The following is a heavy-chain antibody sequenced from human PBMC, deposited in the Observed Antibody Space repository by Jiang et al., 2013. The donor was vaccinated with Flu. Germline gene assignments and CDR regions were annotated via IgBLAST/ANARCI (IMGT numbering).Heavy chain of an antibody. V-gene: IGHV5-51*01. CDR3: ARQDDGPCRGGSCGYFDS. Sequence: GAEVKKPGESLKISCKGSGFSLNNYWIGWVRHMPGKDLEWMGVIYPHDSDTRYSPSFQGQITISADKSINTAYLQWSSLRASDTAIYYCARQDDGPCRGGSCGYFDSWGQGTLVTVSS. J-gene: IGHJ4*02. D-gene: IGHD2-15*01. CDR2: IYPHDSDT. CDR1: GFSLNNYW.